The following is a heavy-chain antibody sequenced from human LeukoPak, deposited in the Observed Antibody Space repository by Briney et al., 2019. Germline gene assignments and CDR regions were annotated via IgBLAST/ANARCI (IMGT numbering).Heavy chain of an antibody. J-gene: IGHJ4*02. Sequence: GGSLRLSCAASGFTFSNYTMNWVRQAPGKGLEWVSSISSSSSYIFYADSVKGRFTISRDNAKNSLYLQMNSLRAEDTAVYYCASSLLYRVFDYWGQGNLVTVSS. D-gene: IGHD1-1*01. CDR3: ASSLLYRVFDY. CDR1: GFTFSNYT. V-gene: IGHV3-21*01. CDR2: ISSSSSYI.